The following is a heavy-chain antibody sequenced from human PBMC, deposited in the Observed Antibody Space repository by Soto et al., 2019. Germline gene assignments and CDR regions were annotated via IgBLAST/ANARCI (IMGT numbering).Heavy chain of an antibody. CDR3: ARENSGSLPH. D-gene: IGHD1-26*01. Sequence: ASMKVSCKSSRYNFTSHAMHWLRQAPGQRLEWMGWINAGNGNTKYSQKFQGRVIITRDTSASTAYMELSSLRSEDTAVYYCARENSGSLPHWGQGTLVTVSS. J-gene: IGHJ4*02. CDR2: INAGNGNT. CDR1: RYNFTSHA. V-gene: IGHV1-3*01.